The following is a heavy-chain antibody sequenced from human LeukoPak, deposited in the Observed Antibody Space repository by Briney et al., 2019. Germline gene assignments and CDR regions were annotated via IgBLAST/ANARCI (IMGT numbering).Heavy chain of an antibody. CDR3: ARHVSGDLKPNWFDP. CDR2: IYYSGST. Sequence: SETLSLTCTVSGGSISSSSYYWGWIRQPPGKGLEWIGSIYYSGSTYYNPTLKSRVTISVDTSKNQFSLKLSSVTAADTAVYYCARHVSGDLKPNWFDPWGQGTLVTVSS. V-gene: IGHV4-39*01. CDR1: GGSISSSSYY. D-gene: IGHD7-27*01. J-gene: IGHJ5*02.